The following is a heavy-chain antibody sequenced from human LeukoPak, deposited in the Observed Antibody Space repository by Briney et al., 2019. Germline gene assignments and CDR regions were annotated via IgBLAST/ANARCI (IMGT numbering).Heavy chain of an antibody. CDR3: AREARYFDWLLDY. CDR2: ISSSSSTI. Sequence: GGSLRLSCAASGFTFSSYSMNWVRQAPGKGLEWVSYISSSSSTIYYADSVKGRFTISRDNAKNSLYLQMNSLRAEDTAVYYCAREARYFDWLLDYWGQGTLVTVSS. D-gene: IGHD3-9*01. J-gene: IGHJ4*02. V-gene: IGHV3-48*04. CDR1: GFTFSSYS.